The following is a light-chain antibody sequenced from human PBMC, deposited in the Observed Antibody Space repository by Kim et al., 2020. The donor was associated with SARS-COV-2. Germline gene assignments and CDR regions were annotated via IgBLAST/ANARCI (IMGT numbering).Light chain of an antibody. CDR1: RNIATW. J-gene: IGKJ1*01. CDR2: KAS. CDR3: QQYKSYPWT. Sequence: SASRGDRVTITCRASRNIATWVAWYQQKPGEAPRLLIYKASNLKSGVPSRFSGSGSGTEFTLTTDSLQADDLATYYCQQYKSYPWTFGQGTKVEI. V-gene: IGKV1-5*03.